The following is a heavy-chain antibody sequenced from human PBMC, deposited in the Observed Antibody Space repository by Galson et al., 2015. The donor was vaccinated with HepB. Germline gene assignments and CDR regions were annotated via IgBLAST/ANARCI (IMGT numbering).Heavy chain of an antibody. CDR2: MNPNGGNT. Sequence: SVKVSCKASGYTFTSYDINWVRQATGQGLEWMGWMNPNGGNTGYAQKFQGRVTMTRNTSISTAYMELSSLRSEDTAVYYCARAHVDIVADNWFDPWGQGTLVTVSS. CDR3: ARAHVDIVADNWFDP. D-gene: IGHD5-12*01. CDR1: GYTFTSYD. J-gene: IGHJ5*02. V-gene: IGHV1-8*01.